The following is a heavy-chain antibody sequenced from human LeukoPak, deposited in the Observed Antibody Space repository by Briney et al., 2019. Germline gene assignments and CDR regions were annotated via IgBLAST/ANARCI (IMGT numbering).Heavy chain of an antibody. J-gene: IGHJ5*02. Sequence: QPGGSLRLSCAASGFTFRSYWMHWVRQAPGKGLEWVSYISSSSSTIYYADSVKGRFTISRDNAKNSLYLQMNSLRDEDTAVYYCARGPQDRRLNWFDPWGQGTLVTVSS. D-gene: IGHD1-14*01. CDR3: ARGPQDRRLNWFDP. V-gene: IGHV3-48*02. CDR2: ISSSSSTI. CDR1: GFTFRSYW.